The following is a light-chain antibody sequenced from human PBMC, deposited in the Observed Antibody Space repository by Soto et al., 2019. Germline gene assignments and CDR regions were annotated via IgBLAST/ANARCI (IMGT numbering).Light chain of an antibody. CDR3: SSYTSSSTLYV. CDR2: DVT. J-gene: IGLJ1*01. Sequence: QSALTQPASVSGSPGQSITISCTGTSSDVRDNNYVSWYQQHPGKAPKLMIYDVTHRPSGISNRFSGSKSGNTASLTISGLQAEDEADYYCSSYTSSSTLYVFGSGTKVTVL. CDR1: SSDVRDNNY. V-gene: IGLV2-14*01.